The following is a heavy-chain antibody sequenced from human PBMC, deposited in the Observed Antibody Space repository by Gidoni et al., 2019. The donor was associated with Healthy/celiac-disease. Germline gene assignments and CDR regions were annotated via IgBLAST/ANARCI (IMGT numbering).Heavy chain of an antibody. V-gene: IGHV3-49*05. CDR2: IRSKAYGGTT. CDR1: GFTFGAYA. Sequence: EVQLVESGGGLVKPGRSLRLSCTASGFTFGAYAMSWFRQAPGKGLEWVGFIRSKAYGGTTEYAASVKGRFTISRDDSKSIAYLQMNSLKTEDTAVYYCTRDEGAAAGTGHDYWGQGTLVTVSS. CDR3: TRDEGAAAGTGHDY. D-gene: IGHD6-13*01. J-gene: IGHJ4*02.